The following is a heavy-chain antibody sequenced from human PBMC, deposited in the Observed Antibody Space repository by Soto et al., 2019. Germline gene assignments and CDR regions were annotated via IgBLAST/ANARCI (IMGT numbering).Heavy chain of an antibody. D-gene: IGHD5-18*01. CDR3: ARDRSRGYSYGYHYFDS. CDR1: GFTFSSSE. CDR2: ISSSGSTI. V-gene: IGHV3-48*03. Sequence: VGSLRLSCAASGFTFSSSEMNWVRQAPGKGLEWVSYISSSGSTIYSADSMKGRFTISRDNAKNSLYLQMNSLRAEDTAVYYCARDRSRGYSYGYHYFDSWGQGTLVTVSS. J-gene: IGHJ4*02.